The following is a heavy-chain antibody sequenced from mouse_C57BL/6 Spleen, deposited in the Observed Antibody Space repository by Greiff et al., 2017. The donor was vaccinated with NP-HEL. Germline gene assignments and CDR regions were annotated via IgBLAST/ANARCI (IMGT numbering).Heavy chain of an antibody. Sequence: EVKLMESGGGLVKPGGSLKLSCAASGFTFSDYGMHWVRQAPEKGLEWVAYISSGSSTIYYADTVKGRFTISRDNAKNTLFLQMTSLRSEDTAVYYCARRVDDDYFDYWGQGTTLTVSS. V-gene: IGHV5-17*01. D-gene: IGHD1-1*02. CDR2: ISSGSSTI. CDR3: ARRVDDDYFDY. CDR1: GFTFSDYG. J-gene: IGHJ2*01.